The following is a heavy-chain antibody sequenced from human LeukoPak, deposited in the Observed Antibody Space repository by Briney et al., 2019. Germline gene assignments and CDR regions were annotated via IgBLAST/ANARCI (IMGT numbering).Heavy chain of an antibody. CDR2: VSSDGGTK. Sequence: QAGGSLRLSCTASKFTFSNYGMQWVRQAPGKGLEWVAVVSSDGGTKYYADSVKGRFTISRDNSRNTMYLQMDSLRAEDTAVYYCAKEYDSGGYGANFDCWGQGTLVTVSS. CDR1: KFTFSNYG. J-gene: IGHJ4*02. V-gene: IGHV3-30*18. CDR3: AKEYDSGGYGANFDC. D-gene: IGHD3-10*01.